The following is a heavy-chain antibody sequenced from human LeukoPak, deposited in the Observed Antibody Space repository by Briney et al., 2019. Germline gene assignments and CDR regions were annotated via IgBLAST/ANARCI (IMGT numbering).Heavy chain of an antibody. CDR3: ARDFLGYCTSTSCYSYYYYYMDV. CDR2: ISYDGSNK. D-gene: IGHD2-2*01. J-gene: IGHJ6*03. Sequence: PGGSLRLSCAASGFTFSSYAMHWVRQAPGKGLEWVAVISYDGSNKYNADSVKGRFTISRDNSKNTLYLQMNSLRAEDTAVFYCARDFLGYCTSTSCYSYYYYYMDVWGKGTTVTVSS. V-gene: IGHV3-30-3*01. CDR1: GFTFSSYA.